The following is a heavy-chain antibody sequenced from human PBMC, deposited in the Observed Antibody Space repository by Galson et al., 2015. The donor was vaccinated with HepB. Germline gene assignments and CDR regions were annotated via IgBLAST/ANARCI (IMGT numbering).Heavy chain of an antibody. D-gene: IGHD3-22*01. CDR3: ARDSPFGYYYDSSGHLSVGMDV. V-gene: IGHV3-48*02. Sequence: SLRLSCAASGFTFSSYSMNWVRQAPGKGLEWVSYISSSSSTIYYADSVKGRFTISRDNAKNSLYLQMNSLRDEDTAVYYCARDSPFGYYYDSSGHLSVGMDVWGQGTTVTVSS. CDR2: ISSSSSTI. J-gene: IGHJ6*02. CDR1: GFTFSSYS.